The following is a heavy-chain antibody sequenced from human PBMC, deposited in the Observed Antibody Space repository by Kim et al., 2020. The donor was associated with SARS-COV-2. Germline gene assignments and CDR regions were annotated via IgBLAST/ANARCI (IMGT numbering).Heavy chain of an antibody. J-gene: IGHJ4*02. V-gene: IGHV1-24*01. Sequence: EQKFQGRVTMTEDTSTDTAYMELSSLRSEDTAVYYCATGGTWFGELPLDYWGQGTPVTVSS. D-gene: IGHD3-10*01. CDR3: ATGGTWFGELPLDY.